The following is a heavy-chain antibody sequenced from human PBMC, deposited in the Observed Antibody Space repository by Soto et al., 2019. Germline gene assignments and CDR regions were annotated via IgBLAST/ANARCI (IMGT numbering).Heavy chain of an antibody. CDR3: ARHFSYGYYYYYGMDV. Sequence: SETLSLTCTVSGGSISSYYWSWIRQPPGKGLEWIGYIYYSGSTNYNPSLKSRVTISVDTSKNQFSLKLSSVTAADTAVYYCARHFSYGYYYYYGMDVWGQGTTVTVSS. V-gene: IGHV4-59*08. D-gene: IGHD5-18*01. J-gene: IGHJ6*02. CDR2: IYYSGST. CDR1: GGSISSYY.